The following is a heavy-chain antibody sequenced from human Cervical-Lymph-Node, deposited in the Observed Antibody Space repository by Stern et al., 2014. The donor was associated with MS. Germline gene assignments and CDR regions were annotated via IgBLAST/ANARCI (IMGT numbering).Heavy chain of an antibody. J-gene: IGHJ4*02. D-gene: IGHD5-12*01. Sequence: QVQLVQSGAEVKKPGSSVKVSCKASGYTFNSYFINWVRQAPGQRLEWVGRISAHSGNTNYAQKFQGRVTMTPDTSTSTAYLELRSLRSDDSAVYYCARAVDLADYWGQGTLVTVSS. V-gene: IGHV1-18*01. CDR2: ISAHSGNT. CDR3: ARAVDLADY. CDR1: GYTFNSYF.